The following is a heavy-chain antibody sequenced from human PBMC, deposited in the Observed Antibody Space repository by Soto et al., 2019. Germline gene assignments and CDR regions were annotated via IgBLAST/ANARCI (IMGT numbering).Heavy chain of an antibody. CDR1: GYTFISYY. Sequence: QLQLVQSGAEVKKPGASVKLSCKASGYTFISYYLHWVRQPPGQGLEWMGIINPSGIITTSAQKLQGRVTMTRDTSTSTVYMELSSLRSEDTAMYYCARTAVVGADYMFDYWGQGTLVTVSS. CDR2: INPSGIIT. J-gene: IGHJ4*02. D-gene: IGHD2-15*01. CDR3: ARTAVVGADYMFDY. V-gene: IGHV1-46*04.